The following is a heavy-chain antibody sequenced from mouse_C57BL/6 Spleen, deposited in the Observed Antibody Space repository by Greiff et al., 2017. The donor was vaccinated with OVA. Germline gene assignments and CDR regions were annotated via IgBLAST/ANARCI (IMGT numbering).Heavy chain of an antibody. D-gene: IGHD1-1*01. CDR3: ARRAYGSSYGDWYFDV. CDR1: GYTFTSYW. V-gene: IGHV1-52*01. J-gene: IGHJ1*03. CDR2: IDPSDSET. Sequence: QVQLQQPGAELVRPGSSVKLSCKASGYTFTSYWMHWVKQRPIQGLEWIGNIDPSDSETHYNQKFKDKATLTVDKSSSTAYMQLSSLTSEDSAVYYCARRAYGSSYGDWYFDVWGTGTTVTVSS.